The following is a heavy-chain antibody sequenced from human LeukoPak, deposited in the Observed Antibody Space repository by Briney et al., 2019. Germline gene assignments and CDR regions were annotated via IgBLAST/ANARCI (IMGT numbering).Heavy chain of an antibody. CDR2: ISTYNGNT. V-gene: IGHV1-18*01. D-gene: IGHD3-16*01. CDR1: GYTFISYG. Sequence: GASVKVSFKASGYTFISYGITWVRQAPGQGLEWMGWISTYNGNTNYAQKFQGRVTMTTDTPTSTAYMELRSLRSDDTAVYYCARDGLSYGDTLGWGQGTLVTVSS. CDR3: ARDGLSYGDTLG. J-gene: IGHJ4*02.